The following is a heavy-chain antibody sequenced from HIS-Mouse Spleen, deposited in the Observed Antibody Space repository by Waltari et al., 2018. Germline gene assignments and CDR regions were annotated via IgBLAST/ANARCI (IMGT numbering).Heavy chain of an antibody. CDR1: GFTFSSYD. Sequence: EVQLVESGGGLVQPGGSLRLSCAASGFTFSSYDMHWVRQATGKGLEWVSAIGTAGDTYYPGSVKGRFTISRENAKNSLYLQMNSLRAGDTAVYYCARNGRGYCSGGSCGFDYWGQGTLVTVSS. D-gene: IGHD2-15*01. CDR2: IGTAGDT. CDR3: ARNGRGYCSGGSCGFDY. V-gene: IGHV3-13*01. J-gene: IGHJ4*02.